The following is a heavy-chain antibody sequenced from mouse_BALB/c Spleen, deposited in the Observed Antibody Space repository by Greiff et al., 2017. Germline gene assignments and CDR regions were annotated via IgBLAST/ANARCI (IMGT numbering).Heavy chain of an antibody. CDR1: GFAFSSYD. D-gene: IGHD1-1*01. Sequence: EVKVVESGGGLVKPGGSLKLSCAASGFAFSSYDMSWVRQTPEKRLEWVAYISSGGGSTYYPDTVKGRFTISRDNAKNTLYLQMSSLKSEDTAMYYCARHNYGNYWGQGTTLTVSS. J-gene: IGHJ2*01. V-gene: IGHV5-12-1*01. CDR2: ISSGGGST. CDR3: ARHNYGNY.